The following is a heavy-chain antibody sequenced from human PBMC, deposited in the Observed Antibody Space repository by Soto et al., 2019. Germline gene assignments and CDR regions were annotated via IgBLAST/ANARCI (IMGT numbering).Heavy chain of an antibody. Sequence: SETLSLTCTVSGGCISSGGYYWSWIRQHPGKGLEWIGYIYYSGSTYYNSSLKSRVTISVDTSKNQFSLKLSSVTAADTAVYYCAASCVGCGGFNYYGMDVWGQGTTLTVSS. J-gene: IGHJ6*02. CDR2: IYYSGST. V-gene: IGHV4-31*03. D-gene: IGHD2-21*01. CDR3: AASCVGCGGFNYYGMDV. CDR1: GGCISSGGYY.